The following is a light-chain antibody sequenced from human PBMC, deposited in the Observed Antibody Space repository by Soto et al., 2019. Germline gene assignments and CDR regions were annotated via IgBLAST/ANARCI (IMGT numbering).Light chain of an antibody. V-gene: IGLV1-36*01. Sequence: QLVLTQPPSVSEAPRQRVTISCSGSSSNIGNNGVNWYQQLPGKAPKLLIYYDDMLPSGVSDRFSGSKSGTSASLAISGLQSEDEADYYCAAWDDSLNGPVFGGGTKLTVL. J-gene: IGLJ2*01. CDR3: AAWDDSLNGPV. CDR2: YDD. CDR1: SSNIGNNG.